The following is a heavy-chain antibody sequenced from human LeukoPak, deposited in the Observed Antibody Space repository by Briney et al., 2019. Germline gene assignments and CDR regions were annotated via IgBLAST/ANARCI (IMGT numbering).Heavy chain of an antibody. D-gene: IGHD6-19*01. J-gene: IGHJ3*02. Sequence: SQTLSLTCTVSGDSVSSGPNYWSWLRQPPGKGLEWIGYISHSGATYYNPSLKSRVTISVDTSKNQFSLKLSSVTAADTAVYYCARRRIAVAGNAFDIWGQGTMVTVSS. V-gene: IGHV4-30-2*01. CDR2: ISHSGAT. CDR3: ARRRIAVAGNAFDI. CDR1: GDSVSSGPNY.